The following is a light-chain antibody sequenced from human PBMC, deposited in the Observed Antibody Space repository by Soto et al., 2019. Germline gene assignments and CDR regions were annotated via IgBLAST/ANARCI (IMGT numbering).Light chain of an antibody. V-gene: IGLV1-47*02. CDR3: TAWDDSLSGVV. J-gene: IGLJ2*01. CDR2: SNN. Sequence: QSVLTQPPSASGTPGQRVTISCSGSSSNIGTSSVYWYQRLPGTAPKLLIHSNNQRPSGVPDRFSGSKSGTSASLAISGRRSEDDADYYCTAWDDSLSGVVFGGGTKLTVL. CDR1: SSNIGTSS.